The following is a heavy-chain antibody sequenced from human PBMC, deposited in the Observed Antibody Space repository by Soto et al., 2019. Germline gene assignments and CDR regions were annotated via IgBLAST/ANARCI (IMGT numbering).Heavy chain of an antibody. D-gene: IGHD4-17*01. V-gene: IGHV3-15*01. Sequence: GGSLRLCCAASGFTCSNAWMCWVRQAPGKGLEWVGRIKSKTDGGTTDYAAPVKGRFTISRDDSKNTLYLQMNSLKTEDTAVYYCTTDWPGTSSVTSDYWGQGTLVTVSS. CDR1: GFTCSNAW. CDR2: IKSKTDGGTT. J-gene: IGHJ4*02. CDR3: TTDWPGTSSVTSDY.